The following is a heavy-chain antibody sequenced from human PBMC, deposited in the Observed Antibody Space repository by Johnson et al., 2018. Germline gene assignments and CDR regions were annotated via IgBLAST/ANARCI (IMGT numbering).Heavy chain of an antibody. CDR2: FNSDDSYT. D-gene: IGHD2/OR15-2a*01. V-gene: IGHV3-74*01. CDR3: ARGPRFYDHYYYHMDV. Sequence: EVQLVETGGGLVQPGGSLRLSCEASGFTFSSYWMFWVRQAPGKGLVWVSRFNSDDSYTRYADSVKGRFTISRDNAKNTRYLQMNSLRAEDTAVYYCARGPRFYDHYYYHMDVWGKGTTVTVSS. J-gene: IGHJ6*03. CDR1: GFTFSSYW.